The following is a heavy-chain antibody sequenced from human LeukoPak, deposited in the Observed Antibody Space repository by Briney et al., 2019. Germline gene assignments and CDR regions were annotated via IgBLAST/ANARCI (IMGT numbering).Heavy chain of an antibody. V-gene: IGHV4-59*08. CDR3: ARGPYSYDSSGAFDI. D-gene: IGHD3-22*01. J-gene: IGHJ3*02. Sequence: SETLSLTCTVSGGSISSYYWSWIRRPPGKGLEWIGYIYYSGSTNYNPSLKSRVTISVDTSKNQFSLKLSSVTAADTAVYFCARGPYSYDSSGAFDIWGQGTMVTVSS. CDR2: IYYSGST. CDR1: GGSISSYY.